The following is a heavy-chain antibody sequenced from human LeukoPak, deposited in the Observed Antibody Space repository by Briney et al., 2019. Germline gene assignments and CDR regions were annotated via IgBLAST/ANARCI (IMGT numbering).Heavy chain of an antibody. V-gene: IGHV3-7*01. CDR1: GFTFSSCW. J-gene: IGHJ4*02. D-gene: IGHD1-26*01. CDR2: IKQDGSEK. CDR3: ARDLLGWELHYFDY. Sequence: GGSLRLSCAASGFTFSSCWMSWVRQAPGKGLEWVANIKQDGSEKKYLDPVKGRFTISRDNAKNSLYLQMNSLRAEDTVVYYCARDLLGWELHYFDYWGQGTLVTVSS.